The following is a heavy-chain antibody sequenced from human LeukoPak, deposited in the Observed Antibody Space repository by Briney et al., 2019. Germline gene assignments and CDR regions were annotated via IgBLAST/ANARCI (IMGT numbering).Heavy chain of an antibody. CDR3: ARDSGSYDFWSGYPDYYYGMDV. D-gene: IGHD3-3*01. Sequence: GGSLRLSCAASGFTFSIYAMSWVRQAPGKGLEWVANIKQDGSEKYYVDSVKGRFTISRDNAKNSLYLQMNSLRAEDTAVYYCARDSGSYDFWSGYPDYYYGMDVWGQGTTVTVSS. CDR1: GFTFSIYA. V-gene: IGHV3-7*01. J-gene: IGHJ6*02. CDR2: IKQDGSEK.